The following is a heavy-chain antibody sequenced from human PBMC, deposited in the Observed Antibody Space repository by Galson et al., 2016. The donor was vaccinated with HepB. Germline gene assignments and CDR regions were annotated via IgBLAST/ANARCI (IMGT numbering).Heavy chain of an antibody. J-gene: IGHJ4*02. D-gene: IGHD6-13*01. CDR1: GFTFSSYA. V-gene: IGHV3-23*01. CDR3: ASSGYSSSWYDY. Sequence: SLRLSCAASGFTFSSYAMTWVRQAPGRGLEWVSGISGGATATYNADSVKGRFAISRDNSKNTLFLQMNNLRAEDTALYYCASSGYSSSWYDYWGQGTLVTVSS. CDR2: ISGGATAT.